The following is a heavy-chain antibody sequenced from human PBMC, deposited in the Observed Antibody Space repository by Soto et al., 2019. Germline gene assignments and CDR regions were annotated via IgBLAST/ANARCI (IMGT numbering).Heavy chain of an antibody. CDR2: ISAYFGNT. CDR1: GYTYTSYG. V-gene: IGHV1-18*01. Sequence: ASVKVSCKASGYTYTSYGISWVRQAPGQGLEWMGWISAYFGNTNYAQKFQGRVTITTDESTSTAYMELSSLRSEDTAVYYCAVPRAPGAFDIWGQGTMVTVSS. CDR3: AVPRAPGAFDI. J-gene: IGHJ3*02.